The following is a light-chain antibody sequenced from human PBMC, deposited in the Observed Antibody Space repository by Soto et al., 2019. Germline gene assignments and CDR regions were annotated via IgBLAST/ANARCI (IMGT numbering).Light chain of an antibody. CDR1: MRDIGAYNL. CDR3: SSFTSRSSLI. V-gene: IGLV2-14*01. J-gene: IGLJ2*01. CDR2: EVR. Sequence: QSVLTQPASVSGSPGQSITIFCAGTMRDIGAYNLVSWYQQHPGRAPQLIIYEVRNRPSGSSFRFSGSKSVNTASLTISGLQAEDEADYYCSSFTSRSSLIFGGGTKVTVL.